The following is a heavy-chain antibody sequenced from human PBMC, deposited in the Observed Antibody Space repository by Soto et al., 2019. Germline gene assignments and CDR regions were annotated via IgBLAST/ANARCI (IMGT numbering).Heavy chain of an antibody. V-gene: IGHV3-53*01. D-gene: IGHD6-13*01. CDR1: GFIVSSNY. Sequence: EVQLVESGGGLIQPGGSLRLSCAASGFIVSSNYMSWVRQAPGKGLEGVAVIYTGGSTYHADSVKGRVTISRDNSNNTLYLQMNPLRAEDTAVYYCAGDQSTSWSVNYYGMDVWGQGTTVTVSS. J-gene: IGHJ6*02. CDR2: IYTGGST. CDR3: AGDQSTSWSVNYYGMDV.